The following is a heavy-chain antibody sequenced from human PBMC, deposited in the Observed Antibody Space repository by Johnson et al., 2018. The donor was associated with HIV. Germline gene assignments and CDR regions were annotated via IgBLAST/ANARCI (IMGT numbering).Heavy chain of an antibody. CDR2: ISWNSGSI. CDR3: AKDSSSWTRGAFDI. D-gene: IGHD6-13*01. V-gene: IGHV3-9*01. CDR1: GFTFDDYA. Sequence: VQLVESGGGVLRPGGSLRLSCAASGFTFDDYAMHWVRQAPGKGLEWVSGISWNSGSIGYADSVKGRFTISRDNAKNSLYLQMNSLSAEDTALYYCAKDSSSWTRGAFDIWGQGTMVTVSS. J-gene: IGHJ3*02.